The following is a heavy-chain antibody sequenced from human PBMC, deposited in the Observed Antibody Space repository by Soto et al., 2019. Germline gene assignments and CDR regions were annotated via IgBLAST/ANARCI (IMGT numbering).Heavy chain of an antibody. D-gene: IGHD4-4*01. CDR2: IYYTGST. V-gene: IGHV4-61*01. CDR3: ARAGNSGPYSYYAMDV. J-gene: IGHJ6*02. CDR1: GGSVSSGSYY. Sequence: QVQLQESGPGLVKPSETLSLTCTVSGGSVSSGSYYWSWIRQPPGKGLDWIVYIYYTGSTNYKPSLKSRVTISVDTSKNRFSLKLSSVTAADTAVYYCARAGNSGPYSYYAMDVWGQGTTVTVSS.